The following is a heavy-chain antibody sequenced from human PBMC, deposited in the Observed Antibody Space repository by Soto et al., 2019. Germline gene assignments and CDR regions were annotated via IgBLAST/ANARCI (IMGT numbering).Heavy chain of an antibody. Sequence: QVQLQESGPGLVKPSGTLSLTCAVSGGSISSSNWWSWVRQPPGKGLEWIGEIYHSGSTNYNPSLKSRVTXXVXKXXNQFSLKLSSVTAADTAVYYCARDPRQQLIDAFDIWGQGTMVTVSS. V-gene: IGHV4-4*02. CDR3: ARDPRQQLIDAFDI. CDR2: IYHSGST. J-gene: IGHJ3*02. CDR1: GGSISSSNW. D-gene: IGHD6-13*01.